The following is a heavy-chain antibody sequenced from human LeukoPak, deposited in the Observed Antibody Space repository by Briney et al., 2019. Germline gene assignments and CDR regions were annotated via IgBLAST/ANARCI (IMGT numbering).Heavy chain of an antibody. CDR1: GGSISSYY. CDR3: ARDKKVATPYYWYSMDV. V-gene: IGHV4-59*01. D-gene: IGHD5-12*01. J-gene: IGHJ6*03. Sequence: SETLSLTCTVSGGSISSYYWSWIRQPPGKGLEWIGYIFYSGNTNYNPSLKSRVTISVDTSKNQFSLKLSSVTAADTAVYYCARDKKVATPYYWYSMDVWGKGTTVTVSS. CDR2: IFYSGNT.